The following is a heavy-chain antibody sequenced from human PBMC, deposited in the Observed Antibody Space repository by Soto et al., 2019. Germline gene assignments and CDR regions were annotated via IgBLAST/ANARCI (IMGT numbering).Heavy chain of an antibody. CDR2: IYHTGST. Sequence: LELQSLTCSGAGGKIGGYDGSWIRQPPGKGLEWIGYIYHTGSTSSNPSLKSRVTLSVDTSNNQLSLNLTSVTAADTAIYYCARSVNRGYSYGYGHWGQGTLVT. D-gene: IGHD5-18*01. CDR3: ARSVNRGYSYGYGH. J-gene: IGHJ4*02. CDR1: GGKIGGYD. V-gene: IGHV4-59*01.